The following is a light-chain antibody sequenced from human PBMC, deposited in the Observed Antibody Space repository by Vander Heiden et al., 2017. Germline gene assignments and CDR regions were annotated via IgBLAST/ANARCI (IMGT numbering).Light chain of an antibody. CDR1: SSNIGAGYG. CDR3: QSYDSSLSVV. V-gene: IGLV1-40*01. J-gene: IGLJ2*01. CDR2: GNT. Sequence: QSVLTQPPPVPGAPGQRIIIPCTGRSSNIGAGYGVHWYQQLPGTAPKLLIYGNTNRPSGVPDRFSGSKSGTSASLAITGLQAEDEADYYCQSYDSSLSVVFGGGTKLTVL.